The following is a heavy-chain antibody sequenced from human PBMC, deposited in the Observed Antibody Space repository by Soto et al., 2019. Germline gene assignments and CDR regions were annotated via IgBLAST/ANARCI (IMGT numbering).Heavy chain of an antibody. CDR2: IWYDGSNK. CDR1: GFTFSSYG. Sequence: QVQLVESGGGVVQPGRSLRLSCAASGFTFSSYGMHWVRRAPGKGLEWVAVIWYDGSNKYYADSVKGRFTISRDNSKNTLYLQMNSLRAEDTAVYYCARDEDCTNGVCYPYYYYGMDVWGQGTTVTVSS. CDR3: ARDEDCTNGVCYPYYYYGMDV. J-gene: IGHJ6*02. D-gene: IGHD2-8*01. V-gene: IGHV3-33*01.